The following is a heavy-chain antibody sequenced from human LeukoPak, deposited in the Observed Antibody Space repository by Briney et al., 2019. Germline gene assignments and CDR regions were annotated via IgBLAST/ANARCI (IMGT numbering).Heavy chain of an antibody. Sequence: ASVKVSCKASGGTFSSYAISWVRQAPGQGLEWMGGIIPIFGTANYAQRFQGRVTITTDESTSTAYMELSSLRSEDTAVYYCARDGGHYYGSGVSEYYWGQGTLVTVSS. D-gene: IGHD3-10*01. CDR2: IIPIFGTA. CDR1: GGTFSSYA. CDR3: ARDGGHYYGSGVSEYY. V-gene: IGHV1-69*05. J-gene: IGHJ4*02.